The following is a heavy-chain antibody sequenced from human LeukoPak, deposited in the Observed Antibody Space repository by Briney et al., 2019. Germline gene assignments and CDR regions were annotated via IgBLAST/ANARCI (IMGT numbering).Heavy chain of an antibody. J-gene: IGHJ6*03. V-gene: IGHV3-7*01. D-gene: IGHD2-2*01. CDR2: IKQDGSEK. CDR1: GFTFSSYW. CDR3: ARAPDCSSTSCPFHGYYYMDV. Sequence: QPGGSLRLSCAASGFTFSSYWMSWVRQAPGKGLEWVANIKQDGSEKYYVDSVKGRFTISGDNAKNSLYLQMNSLRAEDTAVYYCARAPDCSSTSCPFHGYYYMDVWGKGTTVTVSS.